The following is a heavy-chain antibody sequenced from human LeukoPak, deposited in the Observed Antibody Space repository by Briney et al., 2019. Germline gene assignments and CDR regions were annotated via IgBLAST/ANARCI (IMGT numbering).Heavy chain of an antibody. CDR2: IYTSGST. Sequence: SETLSLTCAVYGGSFSGYYWSWIRQPAGKGLEWIGRIYTSGSTNYNPSLKSRVTMSVDTSKNQFSLKLSSVTAADTAVYYCARGGKGYYYDSSGIGPYYFDYWGQGTLVTVSS. D-gene: IGHD3-22*01. J-gene: IGHJ4*02. CDR1: GGSFSGYY. CDR3: ARGGKGYYYDSSGIGPYYFDY. V-gene: IGHV4-59*10.